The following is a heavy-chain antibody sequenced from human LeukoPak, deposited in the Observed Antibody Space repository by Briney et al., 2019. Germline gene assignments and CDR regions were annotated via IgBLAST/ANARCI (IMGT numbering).Heavy chain of an antibody. CDR1: GGSISSSNW. D-gene: IGHD3-3*01. Sequence: SETLSLTCAVSGGSISSSNWWSWVRQPPGKGLEWIGEIYHSGSTNYNPSLKSRVTISVDKSKNQFSLKLSSVTAADTAVYYCARSPGYYDFWSGSETYYYYGMDVWGQGTTVTVSS. J-gene: IGHJ6*02. V-gene: IGHV4-4*02. CDR2: IYHSGST. CDR3: ARSPGYYDFWSGSETYYYYGMDV.